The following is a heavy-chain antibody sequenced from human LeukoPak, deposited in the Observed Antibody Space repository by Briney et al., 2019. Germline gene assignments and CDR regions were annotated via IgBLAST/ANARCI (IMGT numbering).Heavy chain of an antibody. CDR2: INHSGST. Sequence: PSATLSLTCAVYGGSFSGYYWSWIRQPPGKGLEWIGEINHSGSTNYNPSLKSRVTISVDTSKNQFSLKLSSVTAADTAVYYCARGRYCSSTSCHYYYYYMDVWGKGTTVTVSS. CDR3: ARGRYCSSTSCHYYYYYMDV. J-gene: IGHJ6*03. D-gene: IGHD2-2*01. V-gene: IGHV4-34*01. CDR1: GGSFSGYY.